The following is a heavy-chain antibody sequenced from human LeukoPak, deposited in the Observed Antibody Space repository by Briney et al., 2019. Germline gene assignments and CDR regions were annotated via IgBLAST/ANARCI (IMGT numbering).Heavy chain of an antibody. D-gene: IGHD6-13*01. V-gene: IGHV1-8*03. CDR2: MNPNSGNT. CDR3: AGTGYSSSPDAFDI. Sequence: GASVKVSCKASGGTFSSYAISWVRQAPGQGLEWMGWMNPNSGNTGYAQKFQGRVTITRNTSISTAYMELSSLRSEDTAVYYCAGTGYSSSPDAFDIWGQGTMVTVSS. J-gene: IGHJ3*02. CDR1: GGTFSSYA.